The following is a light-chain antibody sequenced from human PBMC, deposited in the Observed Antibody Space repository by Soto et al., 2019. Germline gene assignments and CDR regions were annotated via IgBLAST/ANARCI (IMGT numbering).Light chain of an antibody. V-gene: IGKV1-39*01. Sequence: DIPLTQSPASLSASVGDRVTITCRARDNIGSNLNWYQHQTGTAPKLLIYAASSLQGGVPSRFSGSGYGTQFTLTISGLQTDDFATYYCQQSYKILTFGGGTGVDI. J-gene: IGKJ4*01. CDR1: DNIGSN. CDR2: AAS. CDR3: QQSYKILT.